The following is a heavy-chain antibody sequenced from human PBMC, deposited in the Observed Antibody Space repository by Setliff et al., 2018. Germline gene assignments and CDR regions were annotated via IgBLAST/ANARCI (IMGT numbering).Heavy chain of an antibody. V-gene: IGHV5-51*01. CDR1: GYSFTSYW. D-gene: IGHD4-17*01. J-gene: IGHJ6*03. CDR2: IYPGDSDT. CDR3: ARHRGVDYGDLYYYYYYMDV. Sequence: LKISCKGSGYSFTSYWIGWVRQMPGKGLEWMGIIYPGDSDTRYSPSFQGQVTISADKSISTAYLQWSSLKASDTAMYYCARHRGVDYGDLYYYYYYMDVWGKGTTVTVSS.